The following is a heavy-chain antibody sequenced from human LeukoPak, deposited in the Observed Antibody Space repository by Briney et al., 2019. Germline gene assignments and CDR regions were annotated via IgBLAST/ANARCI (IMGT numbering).Heavy chain of an antibody. V-gene: IGHV1-2*02. CDR1: GYTFTGYY. J-gene: IGHJ4*02. Sequence: ASVKVSCKASGYTFTGYYMHWVRQAPGQGLEWMGWINPNSGGTNYAQKFLGRVAMTRDTSISTAYMELSRLRSDDTAVYYCARGPHWDPHFDYWGQGTLVTVSS. D-gene: IGHD7-27*01. CDR2: INPNSGGT. CDR3: ARGPHWDPHFDY.